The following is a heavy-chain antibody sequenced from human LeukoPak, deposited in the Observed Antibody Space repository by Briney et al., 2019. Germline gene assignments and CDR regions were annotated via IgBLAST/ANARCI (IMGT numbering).Heavy chain of an antibody. Sequence: GASVKVSCKASGYTFTSYGISWVRQAPGQGLEWMGWISAYNGNTNYAQKLQGRVTMTTDTSTSTAYMELRSLRSDDTAVYYCARWAGNDVSGDYYYMDVWGKGTTVTISS. V-gene: IGHV1-18*01. CDR2: ISAYNGNT. D-gene: IGHD1-1*01. CDR3: ARWAGNDVSGDYYYMDV. CDR1: GYTFTSYG. J-gene: IGHJ6*03.